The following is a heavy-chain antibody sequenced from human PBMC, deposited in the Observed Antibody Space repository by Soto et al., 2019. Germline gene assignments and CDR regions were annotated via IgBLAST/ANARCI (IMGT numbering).Heavy chain of an antibody. Sequence: GSLRLSCAASGFAFSSYAMSWVRQAPGKGLEWVSAISGSGGSTYYADSVKGRFTISRDNSKNTLYLQMNSLRAEDTAVYYCAKDRTVAGVWWYFDLWGRGTLVTVSS. CDR3: AKDRTVAGVWWYFDL. CDR1: GFAFSSYA. J-gene: IGHJ2*01. V-gene: IGHV3-23*01. D-gene: IGHD6-19*01. CDR2: ISGSGGST.